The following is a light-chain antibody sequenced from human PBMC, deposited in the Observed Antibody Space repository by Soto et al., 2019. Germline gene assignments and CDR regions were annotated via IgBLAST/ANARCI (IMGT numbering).Light chain of an antibody. Sequence: ELVLTQSPGTLSLSPGERATLSCRARQSVSSSYLAWYQQKPGQAPRLLIYGASSRATGIPDRFSGSGSGTDFTLTISRLEPEDFAVYYCQQFGSSPLFTFGPGTKVDVK. CDR1: QSVSSSY. CDR3: QQFGSSPLFT. V-gene: IGKV3-20*01. J-gene: IGKJ3*01. CDR2: GAS.